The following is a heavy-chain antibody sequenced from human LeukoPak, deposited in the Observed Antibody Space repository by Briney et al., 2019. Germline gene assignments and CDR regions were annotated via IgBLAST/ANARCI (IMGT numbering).Heavy chain of an antibody. CDR1: GFTFSSYE. V-gene: IGHV3-48*03. CDR2: ISSSGNTI. J-gene: IGHJ4*02. Sequence: PGGSLRLSCAASGFTFSSYEMHWVRQAPGKGLEWVSYISSSGNTICYADSVKGRFTISRDNAKNTLYLQMNSLRAEDTAVYYCARLWSPYSGSYYGVDYWGQGTLVTVSS. CDR3: ARLWSPYSGSYYGVDY. D-gene: IGHD1-26*01.